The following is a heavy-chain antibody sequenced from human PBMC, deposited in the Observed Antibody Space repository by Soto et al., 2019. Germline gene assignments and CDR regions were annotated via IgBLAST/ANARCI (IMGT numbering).Heavy chain of an antibody. Sequence: GGSLRLSCAASGFTFSSYGMHWVRQAPGKGLEWVAVIWYDGSNKYYAGSVKGRFTISRDNSKNTLYLQMSSLGAEDTAVYYCVKDSSSWYYFDSWGQGTLVTVSS. V-gene: IGHV3-30*02. D-gene: IGHD6-13*01. CDR3: VKDSSSWYYFDS. CDR1: GFTFSSYG. J-gene: IGHJ4*02. CDR2: IWYDGSNK.